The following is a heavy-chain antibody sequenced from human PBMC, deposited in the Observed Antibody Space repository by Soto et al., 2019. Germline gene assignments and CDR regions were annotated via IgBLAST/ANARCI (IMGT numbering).Heavy chain of an antibody. Sequence: PSETLSLTCTVSGGSISSGDYYWSWIRQPPGKGLEWIGHIYYSGSTYYNPSLKSRVTISVDTSKNQFSLKLSSVTAADTAVYYCARAAAGYRPLNYWGQGTLVTVSS. CDR3: ARAAAGYRPLNY. CDR1: GGSISSGDYY. CDR2: IYYSGST. J-gene: IGHJ4*02. D-gene: IGHD6-13*01. V-gene: IGHV4-30-4*01.